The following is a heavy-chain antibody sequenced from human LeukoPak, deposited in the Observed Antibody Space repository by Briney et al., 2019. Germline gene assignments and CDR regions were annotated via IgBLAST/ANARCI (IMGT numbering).Heavy chain of an antibody. CDR3: ARDRPYYGSGSYYNVDYYYYYMDV. D-gene: IGHD3-10*01. J-gene: IGHJ6*03. CDR2: IYTSGST. V-gene: IGHV4-4*07. CDR1: GGSISSYY. Sequence: SETLSLTCTVSGGSISSYYWSWIRQPAGKGLEWIGRIYTSGSTNYNPSLKSRVTMSVDTSKNQFSLKLSSVTAADTAVYYCARDRPYYGSGSYYNVDYYYYYMDVWGKGTTVTVSS.